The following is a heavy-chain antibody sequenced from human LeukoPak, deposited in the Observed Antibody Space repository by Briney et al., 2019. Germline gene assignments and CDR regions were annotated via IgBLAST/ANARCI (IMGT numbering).Heavy chain of an antibody. CDR3: ARDHVPGYVGIDY. Sequence: GASVKVSCKASGYTITSYYMHWVRQAPGQGLEWMGVINPSGGSPSYAQKFQGRVTMTWDTSTSTVYMELSSLRSEDTAVYYCARDHVPGYVGIDYWGQGTLVTVSS. CDR1: GYTITSYY. D-gene: IGHD1-26*01. J-gene: IGHJ4*02. V-gene: IGHV1-46*01. CDR2: INPSGGSP.